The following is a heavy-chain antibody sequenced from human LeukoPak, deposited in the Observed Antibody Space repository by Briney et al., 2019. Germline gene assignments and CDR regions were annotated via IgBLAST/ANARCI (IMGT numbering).Heavy chain of an antibody. CDR3: AKEGYYDSSGYYFDAFDI. CDR1: GFTFSSCS. D-gene: IGHD3-22*01. CDR2: ISTSSATI. V-gene: IGHV3-48*01. J-gene: IGHJ3*02. Sequence: GGSLRLSCAASGFTFSSCSMNWVRQAPGKGLEWVSYISTSSATIYYADSVKGRFTISRDNAKNTLYLQMNSLRAEDTAVYYCAKEGYYDSSGYYFDAFDIWGQGTMVTVSS.